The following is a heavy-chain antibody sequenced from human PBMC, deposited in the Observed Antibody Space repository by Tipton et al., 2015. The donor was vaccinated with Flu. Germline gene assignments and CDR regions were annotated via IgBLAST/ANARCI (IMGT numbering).Heavy chain of an antibody. D-gene: IGHD2-15*01. V-gene: IGHV4-61*02. Sequence: GLVKPSQTLTLTCTVSGGSISSGNYHWNWIRQPAGTGLQWIGHVHTAGSTNYNPSLKSRVTISVDTSKNQLSLKLTSVTAADTAVYYCVRRASALVAGYYYGIDVWGQGTTVTVSS. CDR3: VRRASALVAGYYYGIDV. J-gene: IGHJ6*02. CDR2: VHTAGST. CDR1: GGSISSGNYH.